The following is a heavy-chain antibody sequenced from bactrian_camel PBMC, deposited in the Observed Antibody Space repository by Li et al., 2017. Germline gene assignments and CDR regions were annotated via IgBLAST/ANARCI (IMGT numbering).Heavy chain of an antibody. J-gene: IGHJ4*01. Sequence: HVQLVESGGGQVEAGRSLRLSCAISRTTQQTDCVGWFRQAPRKEREGVAGIWSGGGDPEAYYDGAAKGRFTITHDIAKNTLNLEITLLHAGDTAMYYCAASVSPRGYYPVFNLTRFNYWGQGTQVTVS. V-gene: IGHV3S6*01. D-gene: IGHD2*01. CDR2: IWSGGGDPEA. CDR1: RTTQQTDC. CDR3: AASVSPRGYYPVFNLTRFNY.